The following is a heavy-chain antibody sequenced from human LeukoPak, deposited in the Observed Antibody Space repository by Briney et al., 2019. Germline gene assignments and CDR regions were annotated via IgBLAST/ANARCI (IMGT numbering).Heavy chain of an antibody. V-gene: IGHV1-2*02. CDR3: ASGDSSSWFRY. Sequence: ASLKVSFKASVYTFTGSYKHWVRQATGQGLAWMGWINPNSGCTNYAQTLKSRVTMTRDTSISTAYMELSRLRPDDTAVYYCASGDSSSWFRYWGQGTMVIVVS. CDR2: INPNSGCT. D-gene: IGHD6-13*01. CDR1: VYTFTGSY. J-gene: IGHJ4*02.